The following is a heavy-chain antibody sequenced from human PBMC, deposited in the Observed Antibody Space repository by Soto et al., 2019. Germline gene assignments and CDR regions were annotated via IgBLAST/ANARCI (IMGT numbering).Heavy chain of an antibody. J-gene: IGHJ5*02. CDR3: ARRALRGSPNRRTRFDP. CDR2: ISQSGSI. V-gene: IGHV4-34*01. CDR1: GGSFSGYS. D-gene: IGHD2-2*01. Sequence: QVQLQSWGAGLLKPSETLSLTCAVYGGSFSGYSWSWIRQSPGKGLVWIGEISQSGSINFNPSLNSRVTMSVDTSKSQFSLQLSSVTAAYTAVYYCARRALRGSPNRRTRFDPWGQGTLVTVSS.